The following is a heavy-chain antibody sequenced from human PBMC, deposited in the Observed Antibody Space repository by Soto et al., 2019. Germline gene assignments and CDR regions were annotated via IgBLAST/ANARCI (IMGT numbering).Heavy chain of an antibody. V-gene: IGHV3-30*03. CDR2: ISHDGKDK. J-gene: IGHJ4*02. CDR3: ASGEGRNCHGIRFDY. D-gene: IGHD3-10*01. Sequence: QMQLVESGGGVVQPGRSLRVSCATSGFAFSYYGIHWVRQAPGKGLEWVADISHDGKDKWYADSVKGRFTISRDNADKALYLQMNGLRSEDTAVYLCASGEGRNCHGIRFDYWGQGTLVTVSS. CDR1: GFAFSYYG.